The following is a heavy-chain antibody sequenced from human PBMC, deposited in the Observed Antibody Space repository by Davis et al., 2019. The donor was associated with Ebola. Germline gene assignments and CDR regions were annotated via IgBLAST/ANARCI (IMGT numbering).Heavy chain of an antibody. J-gene: IGHJ4*01. Sequence: AASVKVSCKASGYTFTSYTVSWVRQAPGQGLEWMGWISPYNGNTNYAQNFQGRVTMTTDTSTSTAYMELRSLRADDTAVYYCARARINMIVPFDYWGQGALVTVSS. CDR1: GYTFTSYT. CDR3: ARARINMIVPFDY. V-gene: IGHV1-18*04. CDR2: ISPYNGNT. D-gene: IGHD3-22*01.